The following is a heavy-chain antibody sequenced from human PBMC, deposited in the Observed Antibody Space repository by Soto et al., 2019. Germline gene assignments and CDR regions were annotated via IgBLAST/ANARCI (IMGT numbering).Heavy chain of an antibody. CDR1: GFTFSSYW. CDR2: IKQDGSEK. CDR3: ARELWVTTEVYDYGMDD. J-gene: IGHJ6*02. V-gene: IGHV3-7*05. D-gene: IGHD4-4*01. Sequence: GGSLRLSCAASGFTFSSYWMSWVRQAPGKGLEWVANIKQDGSEKYYGDSVKGRFTISRDNAKNSLYLQMNSLRAEDTASYYCARELWVTTEVYDYGMDDWGQGTTVTVSS.